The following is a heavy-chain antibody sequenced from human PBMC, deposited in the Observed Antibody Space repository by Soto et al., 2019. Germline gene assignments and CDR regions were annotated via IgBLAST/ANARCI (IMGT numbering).Heavy chain of an antibody. V-gene: IGHV1-69*02. D-gene: IGHD2-15*01. CDR2: IIPILGIA. J-gene: IGHJ3*02. CDR1: GGTFSSYT. CDR3: ARGRYCIGGSCYRGENAFDI. Sequence: SVKVSCKGSGGTFSSYTISWVRQAPGQGLEWMGRIIPILGIANYAQKFQGRVTITADKSTSTAYMELSSLRSEDTAVYYCARGRYCIGGSCYRGENAFDIWGQGTMVTVSS.